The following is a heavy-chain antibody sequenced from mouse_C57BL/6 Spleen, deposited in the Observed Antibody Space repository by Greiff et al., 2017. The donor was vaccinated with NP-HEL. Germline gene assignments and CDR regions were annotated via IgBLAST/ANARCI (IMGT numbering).Heavy chain of an antibody. V-gene: IGHV1-52*01. CDR2: IDPSDSET. D-gene: IGHD2-2*01. CDR1: GYTFTSYW. CDR3: AAMVTTRFDY. J-gene: IGHJ2*01. Sequence: QVHVKQPGAELVRPGSSVKLSCKASGYTFTSYWMHWVKQRPIQGLEWIGNIDPSDSETHYNQKFKDKATLTVDKSSSTAYMQLSSLTSEDSAVYYCAAMVTTRFDYWGQGTTLTVSS.